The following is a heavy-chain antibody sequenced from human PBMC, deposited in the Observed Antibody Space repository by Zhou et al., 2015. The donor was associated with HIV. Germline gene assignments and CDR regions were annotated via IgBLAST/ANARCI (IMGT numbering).Heavy chain of an antibody. V-gene: IGHV1-69*01. D-gene: IGHD3-10*01. Sequence: QVQLVQSGAEVKKPGSSVKVSCKASGGTFSSYAISWVRQAPGQGLEWMGGIIPIFGTANYAQKFQGRVTITADESTSTAYMELSSLRSEDTAVYYCAFSGRRGPSSFMVAPAGYYFDYWGQGTLVTVSS. J-gene: IGHJ4*02. CDR1: GGTFSSYA. CDR3: AFSGRRGPSSFMVAPAGYYFDY. CDR2: IIPIFGTA.